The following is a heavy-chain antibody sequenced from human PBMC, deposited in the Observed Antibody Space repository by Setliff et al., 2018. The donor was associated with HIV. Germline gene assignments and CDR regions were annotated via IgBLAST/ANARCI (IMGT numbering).Heavy chain of an antibody. V-gene: IGHV4-59*03. CDR2: VYHSGTT. CDR1: GDSISRYY. J-gene: IGHJ4*02. Sequence: SETLSLTCSVSGDSISRYYWSWIRQSPARGLEWIGYVYHSGTTNFNPSLKSRVTMSLDTSRSQLSLNLRSVTAADTGVYYCARVALLNDHILTAPEYVDIWGQGTQGTVSS. CDR3: ARVALLNDHILTAPEYVDI. D-gene: IGHD2-15*01.